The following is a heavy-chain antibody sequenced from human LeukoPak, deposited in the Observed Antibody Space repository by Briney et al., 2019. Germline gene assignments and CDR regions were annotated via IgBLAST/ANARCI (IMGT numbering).Heavy chain of an antibody. CDR3: AKDRGRDGYNSFDY. D-gene: IGHD5-24*01. V-gene: IGHV3-23*01. CDR1: GFTFSSYG. Sequence: GGSLRLSCAASGFTFSSYGMSWVRQAPGKGLEWVSAISGSGGSTYYADSVKGRFTISRDNSKNTLYLQMNSLRAEDTAVYYCAKDRGRDGYNSFDYWGQGTLVTVSS. CDR2: ISGSGGST. J-gene: IGHJ4*02.